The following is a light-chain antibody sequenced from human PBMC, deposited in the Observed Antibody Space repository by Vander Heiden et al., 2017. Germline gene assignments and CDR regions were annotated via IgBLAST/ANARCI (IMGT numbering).Light chain of an antibody. CDR2: DDS. Sequence: SSVLTQPPSLSVAAGQTFRITCGGSNIGSKSVHWYRQRRGQAPVLVVYDDSDRPSGIPERFSASNSWNTATLTISRVEAGDEADYYYQVWDSASEHPVIFGGGTKLTVL. CDR1: NIGSKS. J-gene: IGLJ2*01. CDR3: QVWDSASEHPVI. V-gene: IGLV3-21*02.